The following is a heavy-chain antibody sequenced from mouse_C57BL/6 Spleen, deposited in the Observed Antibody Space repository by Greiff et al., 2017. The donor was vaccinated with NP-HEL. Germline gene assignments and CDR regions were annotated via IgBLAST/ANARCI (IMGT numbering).Heavy chain of an antibody. V-gene: IGHV1-69*01. D-gene: IGHD1-1*01. CDR1: GYTFTSYW. J-gene: IGHJ2*01. CDR2: IDPSDSYT. CDR3: ARAITTVPYFDY. Sequence: QVQLKQPGAELVMPGASVKLSCKASGYTFTSYWMHWVKQRPGQGLEWIGEIDPSDSYTNYNQKFKGKSTLTVDKSSSTAYMQLSSLTSEDSAVYYCARAITTVPYFDYWGQGTTLTVSS.